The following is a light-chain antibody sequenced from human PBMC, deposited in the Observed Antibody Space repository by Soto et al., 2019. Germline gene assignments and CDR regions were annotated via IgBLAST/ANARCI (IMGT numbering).Light chain of an antibody. CDR2: LNSDGSH. CDR3: QAWGTGIRA. J-gene: IGLJ2*01. CDR1: SGHSSYA. V-gene: IGLV4-69*01. Sequence: QLVLTQSPSASASLGASVKLTCTLNSGHSSYAIAWHQQQPEKGPRYLMKLNSDGSHSKGDGIPDRFSGSSSGAEHYLTISSLQSEDEADYYCQAWGTGIRAFGGGTKLTVL.